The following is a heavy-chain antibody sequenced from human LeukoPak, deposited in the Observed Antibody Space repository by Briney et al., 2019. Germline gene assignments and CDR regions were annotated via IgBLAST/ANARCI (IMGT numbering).Heavy chain of an antibody. CDR3: ARGRHLYSYAYDYYMDV. J-gene: IGHJ6*03. Sequence: GGPLRLSCAASGFTFSSYSMNWVRQAPGKGLEWVSYISSSSSTIYYADSVKGRFTISRDNAKNTLYLQVDSLRAEDTAVYYCARGRHLYSYAYDYYMDVWGKGTTVTISS. V-gene: IGHV3-48*04. CDR2: ISSSSSTI. D-gene: IGHD5-18*01. CDR1: GFTFSSYS.